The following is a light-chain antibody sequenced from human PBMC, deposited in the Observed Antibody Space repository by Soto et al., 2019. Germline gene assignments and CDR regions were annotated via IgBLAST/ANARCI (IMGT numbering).Light chain of an antibody. CDR3: QQSYSTPIS. V-gene: IGKV1-39*01. CDR2: AAS. CDR1: QSISTY. Sequence: DMQKTQSPSSPYAYVEDRVTITCRASQSISTYLNWYQQKPGKAPKLLIYAASNLQSGVPSRFSGSGSGTDFTLTISSLHPEDFATYYCQQSYSTPISFGQGTRVEIK. J-gene: IGKJ5*01.